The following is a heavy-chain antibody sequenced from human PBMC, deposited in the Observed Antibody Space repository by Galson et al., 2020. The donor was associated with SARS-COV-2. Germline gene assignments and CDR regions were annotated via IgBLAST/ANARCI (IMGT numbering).Heavy chain of an antibody. D-gene: IGHD3-9*01. CDR2: TTHSGTTV. Sequence: GESLKISCVASGFKFSDYYMSWIRQAPGRGLEWVSYTTHSGTTVYYADSVKGRFAISRDNAKNSVFPQMNGLRVEDTAVYYCVRFSYNILTGLGSFDYWGQGTVVTVST. J-gene: IGHJ4*02. CDR1: GFKFSDYY. CDR3: VRFSYNILTGLGSFDY. V-gene: IGHV3-11*04.